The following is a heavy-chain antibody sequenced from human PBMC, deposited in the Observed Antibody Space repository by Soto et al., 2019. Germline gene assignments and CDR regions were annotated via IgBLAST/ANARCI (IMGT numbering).Heavy chain of an antibody. CDR3: AREKPYSSSWYHDY. V-gene: IGHV4-34*01. D-gene: IGHD6-13*01. CDR2: INHSGST. Sequence: QVQLQQWGAGLLKPSETLSLTCAVYGGSFSGYYWSWIRQPPGKGLEWIGEINHSGSTNYNPALKSRVTISEDTSKSPFSLKLSSVTAADTAVYYCAREKPYSSSWYHDYWGQGTLVTVSS. J-gene: IGHJ4*02. CDR1: GGSFSGYY.